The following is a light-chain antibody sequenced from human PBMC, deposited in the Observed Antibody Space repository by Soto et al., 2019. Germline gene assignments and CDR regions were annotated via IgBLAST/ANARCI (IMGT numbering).Light chain of an antibody. CDR2: GNS. Sequence: QSVLTQPPSVFGAPGQRVTISCTGSRSNIGTGYDVHWYQQLPGTAPKLLIYGNSNRPSGVPDRFSGSKSGTSASLAITGLQAEDEADYYCQSYDSNLSVVFGGGTKLTVL. CDR3: QSYDSNLSVV. V-gene: IGLV1-40*01. J-gene: IGLJ2*01. CDR1: RSNIGTGYD.